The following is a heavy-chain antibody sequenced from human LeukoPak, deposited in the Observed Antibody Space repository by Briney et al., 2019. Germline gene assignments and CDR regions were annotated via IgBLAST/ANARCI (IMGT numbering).Heavy chain of an antibody. CDR1: GYTFTGYY. CDR3: ARVVYCSGGSCYLVDP. Sequence: GASVKVSCKASGYTFTGYYMHWVRQAPGQGLEWMGRINPNSGGTNYAQKFQGRVTMTRDTSISTAYMELSRLRSDDTAVYYCARVVYCSGGSCYLVDPWGQGTLVTVSS. V-gene: IGHV1-2*06. CDR2: INPNSGGT. D-gene: IGHD2-15*01. J-gene: IGHJ5*02.